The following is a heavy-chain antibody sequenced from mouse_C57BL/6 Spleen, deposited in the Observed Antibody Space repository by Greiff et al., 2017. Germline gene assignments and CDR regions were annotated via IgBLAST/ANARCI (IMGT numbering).Heavy chain of an antibody. V-gene: IGHV1-5*01. D-gene: IGHD1-1*01. J-gene: IGHJ1*03. Sequence: VQLQQSGTVLARPGASVKMSCKTSGYTFTSYWMHGVKQRPGQGLEWIGAIYPGNSDTSYNQKFKGKAKLTAVTSASTAYMELSSLTNEDSAVYYCTREGDYYGSSSYWYFDVWGTGTTVTVSS. CDR1: GYTFTSYW. CDR3: TREGDYYGSSSYWYFDV. CDR2: IYPGNSDT.